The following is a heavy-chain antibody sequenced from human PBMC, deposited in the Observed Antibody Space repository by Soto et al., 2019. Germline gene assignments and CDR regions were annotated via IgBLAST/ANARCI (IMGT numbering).Heavy chain of an antibody. CDR3: ARHLSDLEPAADFDY. V-gene: IGHV4-39*01. CDR2: IYYSGST. CDR1: GGSISSSSYY. Sequence: PSETLSLTCTVSGGSISSSSYYWGWIRQPPGKGLEWIGSIYYSGSTYYNPSLKSRVTISVDTSKNQFSLKLSSVTAADTAVYYCARHLSDLEPAADFDYWGQGTLVTVSS. D-gene: IGHD2-2*01. J-gene: IGHJ4*02.